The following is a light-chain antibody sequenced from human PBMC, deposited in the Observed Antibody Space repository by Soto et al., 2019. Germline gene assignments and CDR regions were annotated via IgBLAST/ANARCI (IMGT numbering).Light chain of an antibody. Sequence: QSVLTQPPSVSVAPGQRVTISCTGNSSNLGAGYDVHWYQQRPGAAPKLVIFGNRNRPSGVPERFSGSKSGTSASLAITGLQAEDEADYSCQAYDYSLTASVFGGGTKLTVL. CDR3: QAYDYSLTASV. CDR1: SSNLGAGYD. V-gene: IGLV1-40*01. CDR2: GNR. J-gene: IGLJ3*02.